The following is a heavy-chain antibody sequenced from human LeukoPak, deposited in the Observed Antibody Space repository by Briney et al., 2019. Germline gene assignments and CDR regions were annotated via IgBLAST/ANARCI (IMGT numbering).Heavy chain of an antibody. D-gene: IGHD3-9*01. CDR1: GFTFSSYA. CDR3: AKDSLYTPYDILTGYYSGAFDI. Sequence: GGSLRLPCAASGFTFSSYAMSWVRQAPGKGLEWVSAISGSGGSTYYADSVKGRFTISRDNSKNTLYLQMNSLGAEDTAVYYCAKDSLYTPYDILTGYYSGAFDIWGQGTMVTVSS. J-gene: IGHJ3*02. V-gene: IGHV3-23*01. CDR2: ISGSGGST.